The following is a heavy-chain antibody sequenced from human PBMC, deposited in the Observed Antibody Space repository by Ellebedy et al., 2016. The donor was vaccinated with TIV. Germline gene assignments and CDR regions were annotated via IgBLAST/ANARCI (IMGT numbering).Heavy chain of an antibody. D-gene: IGHD6-19*01. CDR2: IYSGGST. CDR3: ARTPIAVAGILFDY. Sequence: GESLKISXAASGFTVSSNYMSWVRQAPGKGLEWVSVIYSGGSTYYADSVKGRFTISRDNSKNTLYLQMNSLRAEDTAVYYCARTPIAVAGILFDYWGQGTLVTVSS. CDR1: GFTVSSNY. V-gene: IGHV3-53*01. J-gene: IGHJ4*02.